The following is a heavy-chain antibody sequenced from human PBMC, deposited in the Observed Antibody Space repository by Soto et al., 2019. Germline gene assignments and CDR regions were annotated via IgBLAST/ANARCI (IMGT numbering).Heavy chain of an antibody. CDR3: AKGPSPEMATILLH. CDR1: GFTFSSYG. CDR2: ISYDGSNK. J-gene: IGHJ4*02. V-gene: IGHV3-30*18. D-gene: IGHD5-12*01. Sequence: QVQLVESGGGVVQPGRSLRLSCAASGFTFSSYGMHWVRQAPGKGLEWVALISYDGSNKYYADSVKGRFTISRDNSKNTLYLKMNSLRAEDTAVYYCAKGPSPEMATILLHWGQGTLVTVSS.